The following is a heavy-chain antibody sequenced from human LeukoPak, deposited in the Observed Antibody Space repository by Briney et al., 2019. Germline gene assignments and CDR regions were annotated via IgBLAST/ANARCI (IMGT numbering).Heavy chain of an antibody. D-gene: IGHD3-3*01. CDR1: GGSISSYY. CDR2: IYYSGST. CDR3: ARHHYDFWSGYPRAFDI. J-gene: IGHJ3*02. Sequence: SETLSLTCTVSGGSISSYYWSWIRQSPGKGLEWIGHIYYSGSTNYNPSLKNRVTISVDTSKNQFSLKLSSVTAADTAVYYCARHHYDFWSGYPRAFDIWGQGTMVTVSS. V-gene: IGHV4-59*08.